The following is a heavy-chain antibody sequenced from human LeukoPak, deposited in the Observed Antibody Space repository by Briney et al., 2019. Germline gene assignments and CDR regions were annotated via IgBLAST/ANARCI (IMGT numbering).Heavy chain of an antibody. CDR1: GFTFSSYG. Sequence: PGGSLRLSCAASGFTFSSYGMHWVRQAPGKGLEWVAVISYDGSNKYYADSVKGRFTISRDNSKNTLYLQMNSPRAEDTAVYYCAMRARQRGLNWFDPWGQGTLVTVSS. CDR3: AMRARQRGLNWFDP. CDR2: ISYDGSNK. D-gene: IGHD6-6*01. J-gene: IGHJ5*02. V-gene: IGHV3-30*03.